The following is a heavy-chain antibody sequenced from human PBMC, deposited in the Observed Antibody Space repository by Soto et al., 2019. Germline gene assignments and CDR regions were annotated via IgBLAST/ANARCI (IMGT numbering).Heavy chain of an antibody. CDR3: ARGGDITARPPGF. V-gene: IGHV3-74*01. J-gene: IGHJ4*02. CDR2: LNTDGSST. CDR1: GFTLGSFW. D-gene: IGHD6-6*01. Sequence: EVQLVESGGGLVQPGGSLRLSCAASGFTLGSFWMHWVRQAPGRGLVWVSRLNTDGSSTYYADSVKGRFTISRDNAKNTVYLQMNSLRAEDTAVYYCARGGDITARPPGFWGQGTLVTVSS.